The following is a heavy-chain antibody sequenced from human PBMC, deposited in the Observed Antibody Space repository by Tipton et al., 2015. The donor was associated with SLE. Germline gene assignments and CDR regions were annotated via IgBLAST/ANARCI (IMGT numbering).Heavy chain of an antibody. CDR2: ITTSNDYT. D-gene: IGHD3-10*01. J-gene: IGHJ4*02. CDR1: GFTFSDYS. V-gene: IGHV3-11*06. CDR3: ASSRLVWVGERTDY. Sequence: SLRLSCAASGFTFSDYSMNWIRQAPGKGLEWVSYITTSNDYTNYADSLKGRFTISRDNAKNSLYLQMNSLRVDDTAVYYCASSRLVWVGERTDYWGLGTLVTVSS.